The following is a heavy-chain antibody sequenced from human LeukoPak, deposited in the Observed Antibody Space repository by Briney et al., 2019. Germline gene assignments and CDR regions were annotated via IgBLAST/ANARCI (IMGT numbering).Heavy chain of an antibody. CDR1: GYTFTGYY. D-gene: IGHD2-15*01. CDR2: INPNSGGT. CDR3: ARDRMGYCSGGSCWNFDY. V-gene: IGHV1-2*02. J-gene: IGHJ4*02. Sequence: ASVKVSCKASGYTFTGYYMHWVRQAPGQGLEWMGWINPNSGGTNYAQKFQGRVTMARDTSISTAYMELSRLRSDDTAVYYCARDRMGYCSGGSCWNFDYWGQGTLVTVSS.